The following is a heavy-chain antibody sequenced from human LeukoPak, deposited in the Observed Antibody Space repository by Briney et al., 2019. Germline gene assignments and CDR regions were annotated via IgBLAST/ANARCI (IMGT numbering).Heavy chain of an antibody. J-gene: IGHJ4*02. D-gene: IGHD4-17*01. CDR3: ARVGYGDYLDY. CDR2: ISSSGSTI. V-gene: IGHV3-48*04. CDR1: GFTFSSYS. Sequence: GGSLRLSCAASGFTFSSYSMNWVRQAPGKGLEWVSYISSSGSTIYYADSVKGRFTLSRDNAKNSLYLQMNSLRAEDTAVYYCARVGYGDYLDYWGQGALVTVSS.